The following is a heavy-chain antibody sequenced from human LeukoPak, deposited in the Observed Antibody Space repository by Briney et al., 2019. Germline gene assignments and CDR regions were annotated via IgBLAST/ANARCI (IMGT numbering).Heavy chain of an antibody. D-gene: IGHD4-11*01. CDR3: ARDDYSNYGHY. CDR2: IYRSGT. J-gene: IGHJ4*02. V-gene: IGHV4-38-2*02. Sequence: SETLSLTCAVSGYSISSCFFWAWIRQPPGKGLEWIGSIYRSGTYYNPSLESRVTMSIDTSKNQFSLRLSSVTAADTAVYYCARDDYSNYGHYWGQGKLVTVSS. CDR1: GYSISSCFF.